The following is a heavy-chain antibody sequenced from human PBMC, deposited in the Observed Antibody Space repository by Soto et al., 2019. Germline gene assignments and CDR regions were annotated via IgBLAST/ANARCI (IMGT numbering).Heavy chain of an antibody. CDR3: ARGGNSGYYYE. CDR2: INLNSGDT. J-gene: IGHJ4*02. Sequence: QVQLVQSGADLRKPGASVKVSCKASGFTFSDYYINWVRLAPGQGLEWVGWINLNSGDTKHAQKLQGRVTMTRDASISTAYMELTSLSSDDTAVYYCARGGNSGYYYEWGQGSLVTV. D-gene: IGHD3-22*01. CDR1: GFTFSDYY. V-gene: IGHV1-2*02.